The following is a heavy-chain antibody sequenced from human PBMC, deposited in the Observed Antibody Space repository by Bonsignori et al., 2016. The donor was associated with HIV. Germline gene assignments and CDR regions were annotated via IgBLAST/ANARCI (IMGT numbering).Heavy chain of an antibody. Sequence: PGKGLEWIGYIYYSGSTNYNPSLKSRVTISVDTSKNQFSLKLSSVTAADTAVYYCARWTRRRAIDYWGQGTLVTVSS. CDR2: IYYSGST. D-gene: IGHD3/OR15-3a*01. V-gene: IGHV4-59*13. J-gene: IGHJ4*02. CDR3: ARWTRRRAIDY.